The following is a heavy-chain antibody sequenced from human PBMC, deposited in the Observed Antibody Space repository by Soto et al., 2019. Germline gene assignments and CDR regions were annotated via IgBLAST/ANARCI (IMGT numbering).Heavy chain of an antibody. CDR3: ARYVPLGDIYYGMDV. D-gene: IGHD2-21*02. CDR1: GFTFSSYS. V-gene: IGHV3-30-3*01. Sequence: QVQLVESGGGVVQPGRSLRLSCAASGFTFSSYSMHWVRQAPGKGLEWVAVISYDGSNKYYADSVKGRFTISRDNSKNTLYLQMNSLRAEDTAVYYCARYVPLGDIYYGMDVWGQGTTVTVSS. J-gene: IGHJ6*02. CDR2: ISYDGSNK.